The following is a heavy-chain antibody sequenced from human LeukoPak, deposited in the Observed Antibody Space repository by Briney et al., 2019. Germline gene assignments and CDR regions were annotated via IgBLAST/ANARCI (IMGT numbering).Heavy chain of an antibody. Sequence: PGGSLRLSCAASGFTFSSYSMNWVRQAPGKGLEWVSSISSSSSYIYYADSVKGRFTISRDNAKNSLYLQMSSLRAEDTAVYYCARRRDGYYFDYWGQGTLVTVSS. CDR2: ISSSSSYI. J-gene: IGHJ4*02. D-gene: IGHD5-24*01. V-gene: IGHV3-21*01. CDR1: GFTFSSYS. CDR3: ARRRDGYYFDY.